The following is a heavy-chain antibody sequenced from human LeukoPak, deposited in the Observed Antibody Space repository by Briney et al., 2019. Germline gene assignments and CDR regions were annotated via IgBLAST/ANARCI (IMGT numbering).Heavy chain of an antibody. CDR2: ISGYNGNN. CDR3: ARADPIAVAGRIGYFEY. J-gene: IGHJ4*02. CDR1: GYTFTTYG. D-gene: IGHD6-19*01. V-gene: IGHV1-18*01. Sequence: GASVKVSCKASGYTFTTYGITWLRQAPGQGLEWMGWISGYNGNNKYAQNVQGRVNLTTDTSTSTAYMELRSLRSDDTAVYYCARADPIAVAGRIGYFEYWGQGTLVTVSS.